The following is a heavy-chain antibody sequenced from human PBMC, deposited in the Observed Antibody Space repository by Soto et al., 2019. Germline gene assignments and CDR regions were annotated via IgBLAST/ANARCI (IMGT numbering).Heavy chain of an antibody. Sequence: WGSLRLSCAASGFTFISYAIIFFRHSPFKWLEWVSAISGSGGSTYYADSVKGRFTISRDNSKNTLYLQMNSLRAEDTAVYYCAKVEVLLWFGELSGVDYWGQGTLVTVSS. V-gene: IGHV3-23*01. CDR1: GFTFISYA. CDR3: AKVEVLLWFGELSGVDY. D-gene: IGHD3-10*01. CDR2: ISGSGGST. J-gene: IGHJ4*02.